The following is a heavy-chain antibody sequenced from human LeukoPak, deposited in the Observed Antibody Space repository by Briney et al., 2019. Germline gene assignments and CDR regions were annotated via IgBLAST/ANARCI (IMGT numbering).Heavy chain of an antibody. CDR2: ISSSSSYI. V-gene: IGHV3-21*01. Sequence: GGSLRLSCAASGFTFSSYSMNWVRQAPGKGLEWVSSISSSSSYIYYADSVKGRFTISRDNAKNSLYLQMNSLRAEDTAVYYCGLSTQNSNYYYYYYYMDVWGKGTTVTISS. D-gene: IGHD4/OR15-4a*01. CDR1: GFTFSSYS. J-gene: IGHJ6*03. CDR3: GLSTQNSNYYYYYYYMDV.